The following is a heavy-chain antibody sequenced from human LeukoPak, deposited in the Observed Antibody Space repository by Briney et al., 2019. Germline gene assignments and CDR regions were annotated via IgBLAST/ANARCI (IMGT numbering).Heavy chain of an antibody. Sequence: GGSLRLSCAASGITFSGRWMSWVRQAPGKGLEWVANINPAGSAEKYVDSVKGRFTISRDNAKDSLYLQMNSLRAEDTAVYYCARDGEWELRPDLFDYWGQGTLVTVSS. CDR3: ARDGEWELRPDLFDY. D-gene: IGHD1-26*01. CDR2: INPAGSAE. CDR1: GITFSGRW. J-gene: IGHJ4*02. V-gene: IGHV3-7*01.